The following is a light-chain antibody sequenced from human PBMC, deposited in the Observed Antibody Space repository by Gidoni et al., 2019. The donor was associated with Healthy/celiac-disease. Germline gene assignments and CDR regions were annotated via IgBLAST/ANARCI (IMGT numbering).Light chain of an antibody. V-gene: IGKV1-33*01. CDR1: QDISNS. J-gene: IGKJ4*01. CDR3: QQYDNPLT. Sequence: DLQMTQSPSSLSASVGDRVTITCQASQDISNSLNWYQQKPGKAPKLLIYDASNLETGVPSRFSGSGSGTDFTFTISSLQPEDIATYYCQQYDNPLTFGGGTKVEIK. CDR2: DAS.